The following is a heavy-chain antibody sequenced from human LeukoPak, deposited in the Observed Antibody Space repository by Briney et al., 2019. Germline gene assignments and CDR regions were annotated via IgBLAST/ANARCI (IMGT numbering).Heavy chain of an antibody. CDR1: GFTLSNYW. D-gene: IGHD1-1*01. Sequence: PGGSLRLSCAASGFTLSNYWMNWVRQAPGKGLEWVANINQDGTAKSYVDSVKGRFTIARDNAKSSVYLQMNSLRAEDTAMHYCARGTSVPGTDYWGQGTLVTVSS. V-gene: IGHV3-7*01. CDR3: ARGTSVPGTDY. J-gene: IGHJ4*02. CDR2: INQDGTAK.